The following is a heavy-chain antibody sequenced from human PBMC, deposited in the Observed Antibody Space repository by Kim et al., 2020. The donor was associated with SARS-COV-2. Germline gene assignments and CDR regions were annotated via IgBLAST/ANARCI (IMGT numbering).Heavy chain of an antibody. J-gene: IGHJ5*02. CDR2: IYYSGST. CDR3: ARGGYCSGGSCYSLWFDP. D-gene: IGHD2-15*01. V-gene: IGHV4-39*01. Sequence: SETLSLTCTVSGGSISSSSYYWGWIRQPPGKGLEWIGSIYYSGSTYYNPSLKSRVTISVDTSKNQFSLKLSSVTAADTAVYYCARGGYCSGGSCYSLWFDPWGQGTLVTVSS. CDR1: GGSISSSSYY.